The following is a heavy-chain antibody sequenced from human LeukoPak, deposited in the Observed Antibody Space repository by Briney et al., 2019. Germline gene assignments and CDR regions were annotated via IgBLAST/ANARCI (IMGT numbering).Heavy chain of an antibody. D-gene: IGHD2-2*01. V-gene: IGHV4-34*01. CDR1: GGSFSGYY. CDR2: INHSGST. Sequence: SETLSLTCAVYGGSFSGYYWSWIRQPPGKGLEWIGEINHSGSTNYNPSLKSRVTISVDTSKNQFSLKLSSVTAADTAVYYCARGPRVVPAAMHWFDPWGQGTLVTVSS. CDR3: ARGPRVVPAAMHWFDP. J-gene: IGHJ5*02.